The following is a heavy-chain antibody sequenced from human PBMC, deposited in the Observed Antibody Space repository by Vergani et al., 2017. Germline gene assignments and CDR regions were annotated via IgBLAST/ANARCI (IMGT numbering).Heavy chain of an antibody. J-gene: IGHJ4*02. D-gene: IGHD1-7*01. Sequence: QVQLVQSGAEVKKPGASVKVSCKASGYTFTSYYMHWVRQAPGQGLEWMGIINPSGGSTSYAQKFQVRVTMTRDTSTSTVYMELSSLRSEDTAVYYCARVTKTGTRIASPFDYWGQGTLVTVSS. CDR1: GYTFTSYY. CDR2: INPSGGST. CDR3: ARVTKTGTRIASPFDY. V-gene: IGHV1-46*01.